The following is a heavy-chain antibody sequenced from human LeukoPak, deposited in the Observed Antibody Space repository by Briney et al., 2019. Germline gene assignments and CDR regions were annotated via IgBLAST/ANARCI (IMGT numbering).Heavy chain of an antibody. Sequence: QTGGSLRLSCAASGFTFSNYAMSWVRQAPGKGLEWVSGIIENGYDKYYADSVKGRLTISRDNSKNTLYLQMNSLRADDTAVYYCARDYVTPGITGTTSPLDYWGQGILVSVSS. V-gene: IGHV3-23*01. J-gene: IGHJ4*02. CDR2: IIENGYDK. CDR1: GFTFSNYA. D-gene: IGHD1-7*01. CDR3: ARDYVTPGITGTTSPLDY.